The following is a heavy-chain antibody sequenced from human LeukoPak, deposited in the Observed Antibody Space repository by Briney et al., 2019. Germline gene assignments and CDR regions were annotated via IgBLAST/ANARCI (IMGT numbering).Heavy chain of an antibody. D-gene: IGHD1-26*01. J-gene: IGHJ4*02. CDR3: ARHSPVGIYYFDY. CDR1: SGSISSSSYY. Sequence: PSETLSLTCTVSSGSISSSSYYWGWIRQPPGKGLEWIGSIYYSGSTYYNPSLKSRVTISVDTSKNQFSLKLSSVTAADTAVYYCARHSPVGIYYFDYWGQGTLVAVSS. CDR2: IYYSGST. V-gene: IGHV4-39*01.